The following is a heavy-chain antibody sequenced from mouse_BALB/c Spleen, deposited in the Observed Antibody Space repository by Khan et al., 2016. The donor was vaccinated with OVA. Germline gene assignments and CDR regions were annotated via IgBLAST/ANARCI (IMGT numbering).Heavy chain of an antibody. V-gene: IGHV2-2*02. CDR2: IWSGGTT. J-gene: IGHJ3*01. Sequence: QVQLQQSGPGLVQPSQSLSITCTVSGFSLTTYGVHWVRQSPGKGLGWLGVIWSGGTTDYSAAFISRLSITKDNSKSQVFFKMNSLQANDTAIYYCARNYDYDEGLAYWGQGTLVTVSA. CDR3: ARNYDYDEGLAY. CDR1: GFSLTTYG. D-gene: IGHD2-4*01.